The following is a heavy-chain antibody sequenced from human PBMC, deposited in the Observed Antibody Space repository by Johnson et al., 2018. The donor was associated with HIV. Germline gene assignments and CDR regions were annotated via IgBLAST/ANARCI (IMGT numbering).Heavy chain of an antibody. CDR1: GFTFSTYA. CDR2: ISSSGSTI. J-gene: IGHJ3*02. V-gene: IGHV3-48*04. Sequence: EVQVVESGGGVVQPGRSLRLSCAASGFTFSTYAMHWVRQAPGKGLEWVSYISSSGSTIYYADSVKGRFTISRDNAKNSLYLQMNSLRAEDTAVYYCARETAGATILIWGQGTMVTVSS. D-gene: IGHD1-26*01. CDR3: ARETAGATILI.